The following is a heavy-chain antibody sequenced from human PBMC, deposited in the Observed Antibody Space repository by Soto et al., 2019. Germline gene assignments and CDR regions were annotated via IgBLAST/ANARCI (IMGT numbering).Heavy chain of an antibody. CDR3: ITEGTDGRAY. D-gene: IGHD1-1*01. J-gene: IGHJ4*02. CDR1: GFTFTNAW. V-gene: IGHV3-15*01. Sequence: GGSLRLSCAASGFTFTNAWMSWVRQAPGKGLEWVARIKSKTDGGTTDYATPVKGRFTISRDDSKNTLYLQMNSLKIEDTAVYYCITEGTDGRAYWGQGT. CDR2: IKSKTDGGTT.